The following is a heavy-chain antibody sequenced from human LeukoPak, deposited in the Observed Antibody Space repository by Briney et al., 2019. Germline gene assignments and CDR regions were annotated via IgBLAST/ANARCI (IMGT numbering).Heavy chain of an antibody. V-gene: IGHV1-69*13. J-gene: IGHJ4*02. Sequence: AASVKVSCKASGGTFSSYAISWVRQAPGQGLEWMGGIIPIFGTANYAQKFQGRVTITADESTSTAYMELSSLRSEDTAVYYCAASTLYCGSTSCYLDYWGQGTLVTVSS. CDR3: AASTLYCGSTSCYLDY. D-gene: IGHD2-2*01. CDR2: IIPIFGTA. CDR1: GGTFSSYA.